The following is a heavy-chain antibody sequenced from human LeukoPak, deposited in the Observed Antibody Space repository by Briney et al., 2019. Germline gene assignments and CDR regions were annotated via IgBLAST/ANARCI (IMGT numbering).Heavy chain of an antibody. CDR2: IYSGGST. Sequence: GGSLRLSCAASAFTVSSNYMNWVRQAPGKGLEWVSVIYSGGSTYYADSVKGRFTISRDNSKNTLYLQMNSLRAEDTAVYYCARGIAVAGTFRDAPFDYWGQGTLVTVSS. V-gene: IGHV3-66*01. CDR1: AFTVSSNY. J-gene: IGHJ4*02. CDR3: ARGIAVAGTFRDAPFDY. D-gene: IGHD6-19*01.